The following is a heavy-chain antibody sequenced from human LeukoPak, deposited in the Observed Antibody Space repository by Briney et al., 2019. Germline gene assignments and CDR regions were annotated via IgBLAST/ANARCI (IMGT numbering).Heavy chain of an antibody. CDR3: ATSGYGSGSYDFDY. Sequence: GGSLRLSCAASGFTFSSYGMHWVRQAPGKGLEWVAFIRYDGSNKYYADSVKGRFTISRDNSKNTLYLQMNSLRAEDTAVYYCATSGYGSGSYDFDYWGQGTLVTVSS. D-gene: IGHD3-10*01. J-gene: IGHJ4*02. CDR2: IRYDGSNK. CDR1: GFTFSSYG. V-gene: IGHV3-30*02.